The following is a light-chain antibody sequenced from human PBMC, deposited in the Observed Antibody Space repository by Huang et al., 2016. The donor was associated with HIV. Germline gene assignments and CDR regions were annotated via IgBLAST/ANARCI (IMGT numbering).Light chain of an antibody. CDR3: QHYGSWCT. CDR1: QRGITNS. Sequence: EIVLTQSPGTLALSPGERATLSCRASQRGITNSTAWYQQKPGQAPRLLIYGTSNSATGIPDRFSGSVSGTAFSLAISILEYEDVGVYYCQHYGSWCTFGGGTKVEIK. V-gene: IGKV3-20*01. CDR2: GTS. J-gene: IGKJ4*01.